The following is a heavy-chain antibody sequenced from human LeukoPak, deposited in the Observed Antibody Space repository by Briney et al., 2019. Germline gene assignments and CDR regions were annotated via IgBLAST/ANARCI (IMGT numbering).Heavy chain of an antibody. CDR2: INPSGGST. Sequence: ASVKVSCKASGYTFTSYYMHWVRQAPGQGLEWMGIINPSGGSTSYAQKFQGRVTMTRDTSTSTVYMELSSLRSEDTAVYYCASSPGGDYYGSVVYYFDYWGQGTLVTVSS. CDR1: GYTFTSYY. V-gene: IGHV1-46*01. D-gene: IGHD3-10*01. CDR3: ASSPGGDYYGSVVYYFDY. J-gene: IGHJ4*02.